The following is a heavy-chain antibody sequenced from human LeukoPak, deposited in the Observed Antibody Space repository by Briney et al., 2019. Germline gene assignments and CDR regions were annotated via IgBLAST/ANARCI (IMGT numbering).Heavy chain of an antibody. Sequence: ASVKVSCKASGYTFTSYGISWVRHAPGQGLEWMGRISAYNGNTNYAQKLQARVTMTTYTPTSTAYMELRSLRSDDTGVYYCARDTYYDFWSGYHFYFDYWGQGTLVTVSS. V-gene: IGHV1-18*01. CDR3: ARDTYYDFWSGYHFYFDY. J-gene: IGHJ4*02. D-gene: IGHD3-3*01. CDR1: GYTFTSYG. CDR2: ISAYNGNT.